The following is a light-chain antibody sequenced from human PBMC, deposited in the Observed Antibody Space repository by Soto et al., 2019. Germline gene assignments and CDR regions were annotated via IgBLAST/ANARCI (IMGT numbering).Light chain of an antibody. J-gene: IGKJ4*01. CDR1: QGISAH. Sequence: DIQMTQSPSSLSASVGDRVIITCRASQGISAHLAWYQQKPGKVPKLLIYAASTVQSGVPSRFSGSGSGTEFTLTISSLQPEDVATYYCQKHNGAPFTFGGGTKVEIK. CDR3: QKHNGAPFT. CDR2: AAS. V-gene: IGKV1-27*01.